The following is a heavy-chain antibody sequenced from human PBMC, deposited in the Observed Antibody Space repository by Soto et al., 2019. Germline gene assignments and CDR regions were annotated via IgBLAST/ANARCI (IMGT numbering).Heavy chain of an antibody. CDR2: ISGSGGST. CDR3: AKVRVPIAVAGPFDY. D-gene: IGHD6-19*01. V-gene: IGHV3-23*01. J-gene: IGHJ4*02. CDR1: GFTFSSYA. Sequence: PGGSLSLSCAASGFTFSSYAMSWVRQAPGKGLEWVSAISGSGGSTYYADSVKGRFTISRDNSKNTLYLQMNSLRAEDTAVYYCAKVRVPIAVAGPFDYWGQGTLVTLSS.